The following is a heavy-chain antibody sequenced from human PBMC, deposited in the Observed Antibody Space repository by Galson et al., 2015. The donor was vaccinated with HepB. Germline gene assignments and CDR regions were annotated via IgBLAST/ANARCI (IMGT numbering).Heavy chain of an antibody. Sequence: SLRLSCAASGFTFSSYAMHWVRQAPGKGLEWVAVISYDGSNKYYADSVKGRFTISRDNSKNTLYLQMNSLRAEDTAVYYCAKHGPGSTAGFDYWGQGTLVTVSS. J-gene: IGHJ4*02. V-gene: IGHV3-30-3*02. CDR2: ISYDGSNK. D-gene: IGHD3-10*01. CDR1: GFTFSSYA. CDR3: AKHGPGSTAGFDY.